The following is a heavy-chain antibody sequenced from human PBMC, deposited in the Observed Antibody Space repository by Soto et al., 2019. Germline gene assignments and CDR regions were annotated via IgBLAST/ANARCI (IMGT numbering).Heavy chain of an antibody. V-gene: IGHV4-4*02. J-gene: IGHJ4*02. CDR3: ATGPEYSSRWFSN. CDR2: VYHSGSF. CDR1: GGSISTTDW. D-gene: IGHD6-13*01. Sequence: QVHLQESGPGLVKPSGTLSLICAVSGGSISTTDWGSWVRQPPGKGLEWIGEVYHSGSFNYNPYLKSRLTISVDTSKDQCSLNLSSVTVADTAVYYCATGPEYSSRWFSNWGQGTLVTVSS.